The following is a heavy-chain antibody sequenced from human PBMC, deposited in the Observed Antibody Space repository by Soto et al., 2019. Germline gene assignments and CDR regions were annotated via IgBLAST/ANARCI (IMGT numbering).Heavy chain of an antibody. CDR1: GYSFTSYW. V-gene: IGHV5-51*01. D-gene: IGHD2-15*01. Sequence: GESLKISCKGSGYSFTSYWIGWVRQMPGKGLEWMGIIYPGDSDTRYSPSFQGQVTISADKSISTAYLQWSSLKASDTAKYYCARRVIGYCSGGSCFTGLLFDPWGQGTLVTVSS. CDR2: IYPGDSDT. J-gene: IGHJ5*02. CDR3: ARRVIGYCSGGSCFTGLLFDP.